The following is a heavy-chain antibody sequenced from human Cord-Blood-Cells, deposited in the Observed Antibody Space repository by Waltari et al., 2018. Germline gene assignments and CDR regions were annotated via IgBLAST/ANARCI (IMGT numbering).Heavy chain of an antibody. CDR2: IYHSGST. CDR3: ARDRVAGSSSAYYYYGMDV. D-gene: IGHD6-6*01. CDR1: GGPISSSNC. V-gene: IGHV4-4*02. Sequence: QVQLQESGPGLVKPSGTPSLTCAVSGGPISSSNCWSWVRQPHGSGLEWIGEIYHSGSTNYNPSLKSRVTISVDKSKNQFSLKLSSVTAADTAVYYCARDRVAGSSSAYYYYGMDVWGQGTTVTVSS. J-gene: IGHJ6*02.